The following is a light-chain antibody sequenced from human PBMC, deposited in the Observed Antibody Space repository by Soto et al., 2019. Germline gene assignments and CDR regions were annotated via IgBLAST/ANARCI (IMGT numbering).Light chain of an antibody. Sequence: DIQMTQSPSSLSASVGDRVTITCRASQGISYYLAWYQQKPGKVPKLLIYAASTLQSGVPSRFSGSGSGTDFTLTISSLQPDDVATYYRQKYNSAPLTFGGGTKVEI. V-gene: IGKV1-27*01. CDR1: QGISYY. J-gene: IGKJ4*01. CDR2: AAS. CDR3: QKYNSAPLT.